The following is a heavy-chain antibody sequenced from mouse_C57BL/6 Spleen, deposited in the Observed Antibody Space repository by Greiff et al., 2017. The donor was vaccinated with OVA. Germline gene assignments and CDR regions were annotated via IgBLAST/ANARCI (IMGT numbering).Heavy chain of an antibody. CDR3: ARSWPSLAWFAY. CDR2: INPNNGGT. J-gene: IGHJ3*01. CDR1: GYTFTDYY. V-gene: IGHV1-26*01. Sequence: EVQLQQSGPELVKPGASVKISCKASGYTFTDYYMNWVKQSHGKSLEWIGDINPNNGGTSYNQKFKGKATLTVDKSSSTAYMELRSLTSEDSAVYYCARSWPSLAWFAYWGQGTLVTVSA.